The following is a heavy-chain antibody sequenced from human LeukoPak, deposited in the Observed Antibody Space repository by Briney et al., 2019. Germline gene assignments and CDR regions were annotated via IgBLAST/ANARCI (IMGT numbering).Heavy chain of an antibody. CDR1: GFTFSSYD. V-gene: IGHV3-13*01. CDR2: IGTAGDT. D-gene: IGHD3-10*01. J-gene: IGHJ6*02. Sequence: GGSLRLSCAASGFTFSSYDMHWVRQATGKGLEWVSAIGTAGDTYYPGSVKGRFTISRENAKNSLYLQMNSLRAGDTAVYYCARALGSGRNAYYYYGMDVWGQGTTVTVSS. CDR3: ARALGSGRNAYYYYGMDV.